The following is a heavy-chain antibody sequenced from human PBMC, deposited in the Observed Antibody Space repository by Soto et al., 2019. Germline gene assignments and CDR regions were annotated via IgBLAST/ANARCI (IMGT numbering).Heavy chain of an antibody. CDR2: TRNKANSFTT. D-gene: IGHD4-17*01. J-gene: IGHJ4*02. CDR1: GFTFSDHY. CDR3: AREFMTTVTYFDY. V-gene: IGHV3-72*01. Sequence: SGGPLRLSCAASGFTFSDHYMDWVRQAPGKGLEWVGRTRNKANSFTTEYAASVKGRFTIFRDDSKNSLYLQMSSLKTEDTAMYYCAREFMTTVTYFDYWGRGTLVTVSS.